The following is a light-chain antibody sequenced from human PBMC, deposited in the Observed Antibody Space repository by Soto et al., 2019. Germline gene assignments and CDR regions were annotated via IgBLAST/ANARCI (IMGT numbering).Light chain of an antibody. Sequence: HSALTQPRSLSGSPGQSVTISCTGTSSDVGGYNYVSWYQHHPGKAPKLMIYDVTKRPSGVPDRFSGSKSGNTASLTISGLQAEDEADYYCCSYAGSSTFVVFGGGTKLTVL. CDR2: DVT. V-gene: IGLV2-11*01. J-gene: IGLJ2*01. CDR3: CSYAGSSTFVV. CDR1: SSDVGGYNY.